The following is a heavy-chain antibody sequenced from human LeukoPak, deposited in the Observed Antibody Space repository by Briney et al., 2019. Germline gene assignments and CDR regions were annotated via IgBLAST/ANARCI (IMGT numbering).Heavy chain of an antibody. J-gene: IGHJ4*02. D-gene: IGHD1/OR15-1a*01. V-gene: IGHV3-48*04. CDR1: GFTFSTYS. Sequence: GGSLRLSCAASGFTFSTYSMNWVRQAPGKGLEWVSYISATSSAIYYADSVKGRFTISRDNARNSLFLQMNSLRAEDTAVYYCVRNTPISLIDYWGQGTLVTVSS. CDR2: ISATSSAI. CDR3: VRNTPISLIDY.